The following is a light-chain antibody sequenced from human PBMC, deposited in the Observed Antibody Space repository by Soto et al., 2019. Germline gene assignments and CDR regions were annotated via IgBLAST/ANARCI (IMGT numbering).Light chain of an antibody. Sequence: QSVLTQTPSASGTPGQRVTISCSGSSSNIGSNYVYWYQQLPGTAPKLLIHRNNQRPSGVPDRFSGSKSGTSASLAISGLRSEDEADYYCAAWDDSLSGRYVFGTGTMLTVL. CDR3: AAWDDSLSGRYV. CDR2: RNN. J-gene: IGLJ1*01. CDR1: SSNIGSNY. V-gene: IGLV1-47*01.